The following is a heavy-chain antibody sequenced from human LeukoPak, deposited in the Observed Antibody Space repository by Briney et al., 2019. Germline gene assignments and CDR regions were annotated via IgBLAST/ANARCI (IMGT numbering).Heavy chain of an antibody. CDR2: INHSGSA. CDR1: GGSFSGYY. D-gene: IGHD4-17*01. Sequence: SETLSLTCVVYGGSFSGYYWSWIRQPPGKGLEWIGEINHSGSANYNPSLKSRVTISVDTSKNQFSLKLSSVTAADTAVYYCARVRLRLGSFDPWGQGTLVTVSS. CDR3: ARVRLRLGSFDP. J-gene: IGHJ5*02. V-gene: IGHV4-34*01.